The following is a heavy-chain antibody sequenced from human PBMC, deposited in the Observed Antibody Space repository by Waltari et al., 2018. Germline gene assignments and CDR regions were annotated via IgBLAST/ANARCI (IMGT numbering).Heavy chain of an antibody. J-gene: IGHJ3*02. CDR3: ARGRDGYIQDVFDI. D-gene: IGHD5-12*01. CDR1: GFTFSTYN. Sequence: EVQLVESGGGLVQPGESLRLSCAASGFTFSTYNMNGVRPAPGKGLWWVSYISSRTTTYYADYVKGRFTISRDNAKNSLYLQMNSLRAEDTALYYCARGRDGYIQDVFDIWGQGTMVSVSS. CDR2: ISSRTTT. V-gene: IGHV3-48*01.